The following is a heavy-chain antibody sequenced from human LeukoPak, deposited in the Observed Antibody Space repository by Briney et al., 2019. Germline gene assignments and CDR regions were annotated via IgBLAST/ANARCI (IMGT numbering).Heavy chain of an antibody. CDR3: ARDLSLLEWFYFDY. CDR1: GYTFTSYG. CDR2: VSAYNGNT. J-gene: IGHJ4*02. V-gene: IGHV1-18*01. Sequence: ASVKVSCKASGYTFTSYGISWVRQAPGQGLEWMGWVSAYNGNTNYAQKLQGRVTMTTDTSTSTAYMELRSLRSDDTAVYYCARDLSLLEWFYFDYWGQGTLVTVSS. D-gene: IGHD3-3*01.